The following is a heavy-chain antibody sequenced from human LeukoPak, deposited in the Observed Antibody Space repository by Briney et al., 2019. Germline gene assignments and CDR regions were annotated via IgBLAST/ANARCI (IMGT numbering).Heavy chain of an antibody. D-gene: IGHD6-19*01. J-gene: IGHJ4*02. V-gene: IGHV1-3*01. Sequence: ASVKVSCKASGYTFTSYAMHWVRQAPGQRLEWMGWINAGNGNTKYSQEFQGRVTMTRDTSISTAYMELSRLRSDDTAVYYCATIAVAGTPSKNYFDYWGQGTLVTVSS. CDR2: INAGNGNT. CDR3: ATIAVAGTPSKNYFDY. CDR1: GYTFTSYA.